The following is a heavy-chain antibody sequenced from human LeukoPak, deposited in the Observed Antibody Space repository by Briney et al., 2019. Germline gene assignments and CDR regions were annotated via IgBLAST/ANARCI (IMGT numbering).Heavy chain of an antibody. Sequence: APVKASCKASGYTFIGHYIHWLRQVPGHGLEWMGWINPNGGATHLAQKFQGRLTLTWGRYISTVYMELSGLKPDDTAKYYCARNVLPSNFDRGGSNSRFHFWGQGTLVTVSS. J-gene: IGHJ4*02. D-gene: IGHD3-22*01. V-gene: IGHV1-2*02. CDR1: GYTFIGHY. CDR2: INPNGGAT. CDR3: ARNVLPSNFDRGGSNSRFHF.